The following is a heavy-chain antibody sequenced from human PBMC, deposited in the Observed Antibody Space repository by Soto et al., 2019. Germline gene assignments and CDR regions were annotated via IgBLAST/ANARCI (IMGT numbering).Heavy chain of an antibody. CDR3: ARDHAIIVSGINTNGRVFDY. Sequence: QVLLVESGGGLVKPGGSLTLSCTASGFTFSDHYMSWIRQAPGKGLEWISYISGSGGSTYYADSVKGRFTVSRDNANNSLYLQLRSLGAEDTAVYFCARDHAIIVSGINTNGRVFDYWSQGTLVTVSS. D-gene: IGHD1-1*01. CDR2: ISGSGGST. J-gene: IGHJ4*02. CDR1: GFTFSDHY. V-gene: IGHV3-11*01.